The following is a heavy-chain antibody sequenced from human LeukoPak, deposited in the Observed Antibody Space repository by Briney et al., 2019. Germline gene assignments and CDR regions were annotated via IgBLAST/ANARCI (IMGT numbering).Heavy chain of an antibody. CDR3: ARARENSYGSGTCRPYYFNC. Sequence: ASVTVSCTASGYTFNNYDVNWVRQASGQGLEWMGWVNPKSGNTGYAQSFQGRVTMTRNTSISTAYMELSSLGSEDTAVYYCARARENSYGSGTCRPYYFNCWGQGTLVTVSS. V-gene: IGHV1-8*01. CDR2: VNPKSGNT. J-gene: IGHJ4*02. D-gene: IGHD3-10*01. CDR1: GYTFNNYD.